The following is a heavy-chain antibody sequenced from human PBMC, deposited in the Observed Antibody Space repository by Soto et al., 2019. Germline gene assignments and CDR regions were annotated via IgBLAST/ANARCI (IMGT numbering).Heavy chain of an antibody. V-gene: IGHV3-30*18. CDR3: AKAPPLDYYGSGTPPAPFDY. Sequence: PGGSLRLSCAASGFTFSSYGMHWVRQAPGKGLEWVAVISYDGSNKYYADSVKGRFTISRDNSKNTLYLQMNSLRAEDTAVYYCAKAPPLDYYGSGTPPAPFDYWGQGTLVTVSS. J-gene: IGHJ4*02. CDR2: ISYDGSNK. D-gene: IGHD3-10*01. CDR1: GFTFSSYG.